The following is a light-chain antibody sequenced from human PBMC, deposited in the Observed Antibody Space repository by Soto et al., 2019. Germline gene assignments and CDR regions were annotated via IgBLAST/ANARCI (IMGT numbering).Light chain of an antibody. CDR3: QYGDYYSWT. Sequence: DIQMTQSPSTLSASVGDRVTITCRASQSITDWLAWYQQKPGKAPKFLIYKASNLEGGVPSRFSGSGSGTEFKLTNRSVQPDDFATYYGQYGDYYSWTFGQGTKVEIK. V-gene: IGKV1-5*03. J-gene: IGKJ1*01. CDR1: QSITDW. CDR2: KAS.